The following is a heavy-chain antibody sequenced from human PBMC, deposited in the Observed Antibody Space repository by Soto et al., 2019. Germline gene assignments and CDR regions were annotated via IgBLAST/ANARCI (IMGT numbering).Heavy chain of an antibody. CDR1: GYTFTSYG. Sequence: QVQLVQSGAEVKKPGASVKVSCKASGYTFTSYGISWVRQAPGPGLEWMGWISAYNGNTNYAQKLQARFSLTTDTSTSTAYMELRILRSDDTAVYYCARVSSFSSLRYFDRWGRGTLVTVSS. CDR3: ARVSSFSSLRYFDR. J-gene: IGHJ2*01. CDR2: ISAYNGNT. V-gene: IGHV1-18*01. D-gene: IGHD1-26*01.